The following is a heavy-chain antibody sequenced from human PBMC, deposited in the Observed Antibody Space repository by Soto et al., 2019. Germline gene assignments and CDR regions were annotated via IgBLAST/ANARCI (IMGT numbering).Heavy chain of an antibody. CDR1: GFTFSNYA. Sequence: EVQLLESGGGLVQPGGSLRLSCAASGFTFSNYAIAWVRQAPGKGREWVSGISGSGGTTYYADSVKGRFTISRDNSKDTLHLQMNSLRAEDTAVYYCAKTPRQWLVYFDYWGQGALVTVSS. J-gene: IGHJ4*02. V-gene: IGHV3-23*01. D-gene: IGHD6-19*01. CDR3: AKTPRQWLVYFDY. CDR2: ISGSGGTT.